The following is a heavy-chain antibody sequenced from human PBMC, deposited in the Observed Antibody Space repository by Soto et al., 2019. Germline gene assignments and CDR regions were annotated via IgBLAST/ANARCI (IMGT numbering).Heavy chain of an antibody. CDR1: GYTFTTYY. D-gene: IGHD3-16*01. J-gene: IGHJ6*02. Sequence: ASVKVSCKASGYTFTTYYINWVRQAPGQGLEWMGWISAYNGLTISAQKFQGRVSLTTDTSTTTAYMELSRLRSDDTAVYYCARDRAYSGGGGYNYGMDVWGQGTTVTVSS. CDR2: ISAYNGLT. V-gene: IGHV1-18*01. CDR3: ARDRAYSGGGGYNYGMDV.